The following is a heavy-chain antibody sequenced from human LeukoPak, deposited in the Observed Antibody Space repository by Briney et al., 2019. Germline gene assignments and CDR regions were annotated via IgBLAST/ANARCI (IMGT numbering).Heavy chain of an antibody. D-gene: IGHD2-2*01. Sequence: GASVKVSCKASGYTFTGYYMHWVRQAPGQGLEWMGVINPSGGSTSYAQKFQGRVTMTEDTSTDTAYMELSSLRSEDTAVYYCATCTPCDYWGQGTLVTVSS. CDR2: INPSGGST. CDR1: GYTFTGYY. V-gene: IGHV1-46*01. J-gene: IGHJ4*02. CDR3: ATCTPCDY.